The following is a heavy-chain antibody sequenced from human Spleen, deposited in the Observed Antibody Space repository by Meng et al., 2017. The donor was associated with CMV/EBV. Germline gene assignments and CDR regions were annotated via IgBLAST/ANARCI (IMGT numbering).Heavy chain of an antibody. J-gene: IGHJ4*02. CDR2: ISSSGSTI. Sequence: GESLKISCAASGFTFSSYEMNWVRQAPGKGLEWVSYISSSGSTIYYADSVKGRFTISRDNAKNTLYLQMNSLRAEDTAVYYCAKIPGFVEMATITGWGQGTLVTVSS. CDR1: GFTFSSYE. V-gene: IGHV3-48*03. D-gene: IGHD5-24*01. CDR3: AKIPGFVEMATITG.